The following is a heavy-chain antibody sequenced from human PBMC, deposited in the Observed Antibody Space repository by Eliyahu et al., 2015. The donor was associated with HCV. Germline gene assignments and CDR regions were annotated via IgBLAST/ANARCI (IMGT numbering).Heavy chain of an antibody. J-gene: IGHJ6*02. CDR2: IXSSSSYT. CDR3: ARDPSGYDYYYYYGMDV. CDR1: GFXXISDYY. D-gene: IGHD5-12*01. V-gene: IGHV3-11*06. Sequence: QVQLVESGGGLVKPGGSLRLSCAASGFXXISDYYMSWIRQAPGKGLEWVSYIXSSSSYTNYADSVKGRFTISRDNAKNSLYLQMNSLRAEDTAVYYCARDPSGYDYYYYYGMDVWGQGTTVTVSS.